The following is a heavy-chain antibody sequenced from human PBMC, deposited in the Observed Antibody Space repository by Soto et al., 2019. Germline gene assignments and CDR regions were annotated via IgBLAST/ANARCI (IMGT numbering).Heavy chain of an antibody. CDR3: AKAPVYYDILTGYPDYYYYYYMDV. D-gene: IGHD3-9*01. CDR2: ISYDGSNK. CDR1: GFTFSSYG. V-gene: IGHV3-30*18. Sequence: GGSLRLSCAASGFTFSSYGMHWVRQAPGKGLEWVAVISYDGSNKYYADSVKGRFTISRDNSKNTLYLQMNSLRAEDTAVYYCAKAPVYYDILTGYPDYYYYYYMDVWGKGTTVTVSS. J-gene: IGHJ6*03.